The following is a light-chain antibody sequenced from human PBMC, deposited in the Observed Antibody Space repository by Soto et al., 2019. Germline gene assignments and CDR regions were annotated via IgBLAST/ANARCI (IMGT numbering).Light chain of an antibody. CDR1: QSASNN. CDR3: QQYSKWPIT. V-gene: IGKV3-15*01. J-gene: IGKJ5*01. Sequence: EVVLTQSPVTLSLSPGERATLSCRASQSASNNYLAWYQQKPGQAPRLLIYGISTRATGIPARFSGSGSGTEFSLTISSLQSEDFAVYYCQQYSKWPITFGQGTRLEIK. CDR2: GIS.